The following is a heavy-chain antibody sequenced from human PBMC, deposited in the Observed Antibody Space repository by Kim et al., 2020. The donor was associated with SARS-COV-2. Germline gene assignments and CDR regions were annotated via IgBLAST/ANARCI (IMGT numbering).Heavy chain of an antibody. D-gene: IGHD3-16*01. CDR1: GFTFSDYY. Sequence: GGSLRLSCAASGFTFSDYYMSWIRQAPGKGLEWVSYISSSSSYTNYADSVKGRFTISRDNAKNSLYLQMNSLRAEDTAVYYCARDAPGAGGWFDPWGQGTLVTVSS. V-gene: IGHV3-11*05. CDR3: ARDAPGAGGWFDP. CDR2: ISSSSSYT. J-gene: IGHJ5*02.